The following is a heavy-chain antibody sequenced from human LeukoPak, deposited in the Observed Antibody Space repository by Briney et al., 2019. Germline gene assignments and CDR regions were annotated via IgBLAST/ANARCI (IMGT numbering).Heavy chain of an antibody. V-gene: IGHV3-33*06. D-gene: IGHD3-22*01. Sequence: PGRSLRLSCAASGFTFSSYGMHWVRQAPGKGLEWVAVIWYDGSNKYYADSVKGRFTISRDNSKNTLYLQMNSLRAEDTAVYYCAKFRYDSTRRHFDYWGQGTLVTVSS. CDR1: GFTFSSYG. J-gene: IGHJ4*02. CDR2: IWYDGSNK. CDR3: AKFRYDSTRRHFDY.